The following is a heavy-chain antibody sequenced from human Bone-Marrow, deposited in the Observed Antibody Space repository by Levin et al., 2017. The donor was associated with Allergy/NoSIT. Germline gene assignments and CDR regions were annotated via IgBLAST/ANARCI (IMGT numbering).Heavy chain of an antibody. V-gene: IGHV3-53*01. CDR2: IFSGGGT. CDR3: ASHKFGSGSYFDS. CDR1: GITVDSHY. D-gene: IGHD3-10*01. Sequence: GESLKISCAVSGITVDSHYMSWVRQAPGKGLEWVSVIFSGGGTYYTDSVKGRFTISRDTSKNTLHLQMDSLRVDDTAVYYCASHKFGSGSYFDSWGQGTLITVSS. J-gene: IGHJ4*02.